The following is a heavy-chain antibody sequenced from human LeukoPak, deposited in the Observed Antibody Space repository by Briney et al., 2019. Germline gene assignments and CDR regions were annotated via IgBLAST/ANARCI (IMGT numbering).Heavy chain of an antibody. D-gene: IGHD1-26*01. J-gene: IGHJ4*02. Sequence: GGSLRLSCAASGFTFSSYGMHWARQAPGKGLEWVGVIWNDGSDKYYADSVKGRFTISRDNSKNTLYLQMNSLRAEDTAVYYCAKPTKGSGSFLIDFWGQGTLVTVSS. CDR3: AKPTKGSGSFLIDF. CDR1: GFTFSSYG. CDR2: IWNDGSDK. V-gene: IGHV3-33*06.